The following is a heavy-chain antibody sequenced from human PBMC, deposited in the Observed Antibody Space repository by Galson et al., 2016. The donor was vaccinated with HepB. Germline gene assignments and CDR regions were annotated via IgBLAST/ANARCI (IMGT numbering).Heavy chain of an antibody. Sequence: SLRLSCAASGLTFDTXXMNXXRQAXXXGPXXLSXXSSSGXXIYVTDSVKGRFTISRDNGKSLLYLQMNSLRAEDTAVYYCATNGEPHGENVCFDHWGQGTXVTVSS. V-gene: IGHV3-48*03. CDR2: XSSSGXXI. D-gene: IGHD4-17*01. CDR1: GLTFDTXX. CDR3: ATNGEPHGENVCFDH. J-gene: IGHJ4*02.